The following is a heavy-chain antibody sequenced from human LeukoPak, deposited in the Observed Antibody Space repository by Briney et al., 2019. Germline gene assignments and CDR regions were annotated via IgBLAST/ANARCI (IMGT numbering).Heavy chain of an antibody. CDR3: ARDLGMVRGVIIEWADY. D-gene: IGHD3-10*01. V-gene: IGHV4-59*01. J-gene: IGHJ4*02. CDR2: IFYSGIT. CDR1: GDSITSYF. Sequence: NPSETLSLTCTVSGDSITSYFWSWIRQPPGKGLEWVGYIFYSGITNYNPSLKSRVTISVDTSKNQFSLKLSSVTAADTAVYYCARDLGMVRGVIIEWADYWGQGTLVTVSS.